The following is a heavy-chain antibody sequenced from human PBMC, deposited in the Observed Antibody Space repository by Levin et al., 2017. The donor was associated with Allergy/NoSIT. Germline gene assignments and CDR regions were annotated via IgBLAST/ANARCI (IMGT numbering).Heavy chain of an antibody. Sequence: GGSLRLSCAASGFTFSSYGMHWVRQAPGKGLEWVAVIWYDGSNKYYADSVKGRFTISRDNSKNTLYLQMNSLRAEDTAVYYCARDLVTVLGGGFDYWGQGTLVTVSS. J-gene: IGHJ4*02. V-gene: IGHV3-33*01. CDR1: GFTFSSYG. CDR2: IWYDGSNK. D-gene: IGHD3-16*01. CDR3: ARDLVTVLGGGFDY.